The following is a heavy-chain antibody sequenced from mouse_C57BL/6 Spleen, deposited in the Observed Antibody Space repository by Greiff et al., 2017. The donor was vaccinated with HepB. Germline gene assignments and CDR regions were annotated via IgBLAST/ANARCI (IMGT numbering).Heavy chain of an antibody. J-gene: IGHJ2*01. CDR2: IDPETGGT. CDR3: TTPPITTVVVDY. V-gene: IGHV1-15*01. CDR1: GYTFTDYE. Sequence: VQLQQSGAELVRPGASVTLSCKASGYTFTDYEMHWVKQTPVHGLEWIGAIDPETGGTAYNQKFKGKAILTADKSSSTAYMELRSLTSEDSAVYYCTTPPITTVVVDYWGQGTTLTVSS. D-gene: IGHD1-1*01.